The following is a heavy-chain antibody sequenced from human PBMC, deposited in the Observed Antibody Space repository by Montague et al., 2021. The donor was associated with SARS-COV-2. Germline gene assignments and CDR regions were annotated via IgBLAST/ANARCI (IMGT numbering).Heavy chain of an antibody. J-gene: IGHJ6*02. CDR1: GFTFSSYW. D-gene: IGHD6-13*01. CDR3: AREQGCSWEDYYYYYGMDV. Sequence: SLRLSCAASGFTFSSYWMSWVRQAPGKGLEWVANIKQDGSEKYFVDSVKGRFTISRDNAKNSLYLQMNSLRAEDTAVYYCAREQGCSWEDYYYYYGMDVWGQGTTVTVAS. CDR2: IKQDGSEK. V-gene: IGHV3-7*03.